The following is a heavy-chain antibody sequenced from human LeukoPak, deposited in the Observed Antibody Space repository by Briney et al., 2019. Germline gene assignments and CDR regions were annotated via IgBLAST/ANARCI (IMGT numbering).Heavy chain of an antibody. CDR3: ARHKGGSYSGAFDV. Sequence: GGSLRLSCAVSRFTFITYAMTWVRQALGKGLERVSVISDSGGTTYYADSVKGPFTMSRNNSKDTLYLQMNSLRVEDTAVYYCARHKGGSYSGAFDVWGQGTMVTVSA. D-gene: IGHD3-10*01. J-gene: IGHJ3*01. CDR2: ISDSGGTT. CDR1: RFTFITYA. V-gene: IGHV3-23*01.